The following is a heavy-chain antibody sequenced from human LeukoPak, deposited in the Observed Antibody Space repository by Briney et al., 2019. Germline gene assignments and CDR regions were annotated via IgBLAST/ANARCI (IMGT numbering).Heavy chain of an antibody. CDR3: ATHRPSSSWYSC. CDR1: GGTFSSYA. Sequence: ASVKVSCKASGGTFSSYAISWVRQAPGKGLEWMGGFDPEDGETIYAQKFQGRVTMTEDTSTDTAYMELSSLRSEDTAVYYCATHRPSSSWYSCWGQGTLVTVSS. CDR2: FDPEDGET. J-gene: IGHJ4*02. D-gene: IGHD6-13*01. V-gene: IGHV1-24*01.